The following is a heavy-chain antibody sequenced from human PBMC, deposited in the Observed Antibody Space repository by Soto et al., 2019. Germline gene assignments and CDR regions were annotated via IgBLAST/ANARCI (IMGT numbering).Heavy chain of an antibody. J-gene: IGHJ6*02. V-gene: IGHV1-69*13. Sequence: SVKVSCKASGGTFSSYAISWVRQAPGQGLEWMGGIIPIFGTANYAQKFQGRVTITADESTSTAYVELSSLRSEDTAVYYCARPGVWSGYYTAPFYYYYGMDVWGQGTTVTVSS. CDR3: ARPGVWSGYYTAPFYYYYGMDV. D-gene: IGHD3-3*01. CDR1: GGTFSSYA. CDR2: IIPIFGTA.